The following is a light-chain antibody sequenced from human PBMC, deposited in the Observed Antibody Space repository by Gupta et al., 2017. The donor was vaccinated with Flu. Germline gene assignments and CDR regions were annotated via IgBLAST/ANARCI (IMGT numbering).Light chain of an antibody. CDR1: SSNIGSNT. Sequence: QSVLTQPPSASGTPGQTVSISCSGSSSNIGSNTVDWYQQLPGTPPKLLFYNTNQRPSGPPGRSAANKSGTSAFTASRGLQSDDAAYYFCVACDNSLNVVFGGGTKLTVL. CDR3: VACDNSLNVV. V-gene: IGLV1-44*01. J-gene: IGLJ3*02. CDR2: NTN.